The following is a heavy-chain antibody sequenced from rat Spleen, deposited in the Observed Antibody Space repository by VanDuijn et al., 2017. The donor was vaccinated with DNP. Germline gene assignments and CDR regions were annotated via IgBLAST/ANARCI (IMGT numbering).Heavy chain of an antibody. V-gene: IGHV5-31*01. CDR1: GFTFSNFW. CDR3: ARDGGPNYFDY. CDR2: ITSSSSTT. J-gene: IGHJ2*01. Sequence: EVQLVESGGDLVQPGRSLKLSCVGSGFTFSNFWMTWIRQVPGKGLEWIASITSSSSTTYYPDSVKGRFTISRENAQNTLYLQMNSLRSEDTATYYCARDGGPNYFDYWGQGVMVIVSS. D-gene: IGHD3-2*01.